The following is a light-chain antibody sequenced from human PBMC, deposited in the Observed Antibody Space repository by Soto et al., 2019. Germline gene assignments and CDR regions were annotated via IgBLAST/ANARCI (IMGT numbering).Light chain of an antibody. CDR2: GNN. Sequence: QSVLTQPPSASGTPGQRVTISCSGSSSNIGSNYVYWYQQLPGTAPKLLIFGNNQRPSGVPDRFSGSKSGTSASLAISGLRSEDEADYYCAAWDDSLSGYVFGTWTKVTVL. J-gene: IGLJ1*01. CDR3: AAWDDSLSGYV. V-gene: IGLV1-47*02. CDR1: SSNIGSNY.